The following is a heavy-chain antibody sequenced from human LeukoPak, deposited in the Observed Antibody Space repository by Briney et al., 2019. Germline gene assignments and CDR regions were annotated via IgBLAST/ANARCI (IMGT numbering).Heavy chain of an antibody. Sequence: SETLSLTCTVSGGSISSYYWSWIRQPAGKGLEWIGRIYTSGSTNYNPSLTSRVTMSADTSKNQFSLKLSSVTAADTAVYYCAGGQWLANFQHWGQGTLVTVSS. D-gene: IGHD6-19*01. CDR3: AGGQWLANFQH. CDR1: GGSISSYY. J-gene: IGHJ1*01. V-gene: IGHV4-4*07. CDR2: IYTSGST.